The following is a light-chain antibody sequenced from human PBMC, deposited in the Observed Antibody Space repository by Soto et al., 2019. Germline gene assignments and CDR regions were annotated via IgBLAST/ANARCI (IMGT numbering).Light chain of an antibody. CDR2: WAS. Sequence: DSVMTQSPDSLAVSLCERATINCKARQSVLYSSNNKNYLAWYQQKPGQTPKALIYWASTRESGVPARFTGSGTGTDFTLTINSLQYEDFGVYYCQQYNNWHPSTFGQGTRLEIK. CDR3: QQYNNWHPST. V-gene: IGKV4-1*01. J-gene: IGKJ5*01. CDR1: QSVLYSSNNKNY.